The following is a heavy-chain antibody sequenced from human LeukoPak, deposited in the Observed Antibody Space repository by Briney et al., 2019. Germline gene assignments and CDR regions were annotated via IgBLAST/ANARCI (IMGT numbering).Heavy chain of an antibody. CDR3: ARSNSNYMYYFDY. J-gene: IGHJ4*02. CDR2: ISSSSSYI. CDR1: GFTFSSYS. V-gene: IGHV3-21*01. Sequence: GGSLRLSCAASGFTFSSYSVNWVRQAPGKGLEWVSSISSSSSYIYYADSVKGRFTISRDNAKNSLYLQMNSLRSEDTAVYYCARSNSNYMYYFDYWGQGTLVTVSS. D-gene: IGHD4-11*01.